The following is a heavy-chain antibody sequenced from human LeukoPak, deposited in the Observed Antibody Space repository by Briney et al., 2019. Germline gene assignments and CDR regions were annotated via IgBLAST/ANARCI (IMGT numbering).Heavy chain of an antibody. CDR2: ISSSSTYI. CDR3: ARGQSSSGSDAFDI. CDR1: GFFFSNYG. Sequence: GGSLTLSCAASGFFFSNYGMHWVRQAPGKGLEWVSSISSSSTYIYYADSVKGRFTISRENGKNSLYLQMNSLRAEDTARYYCARGQSSSGSDAFDICGQGTMVTVYS. J-gene: IGHJ3*02. V-gene: IGHV3-21*06. D-gene: IGHD2-15*01.